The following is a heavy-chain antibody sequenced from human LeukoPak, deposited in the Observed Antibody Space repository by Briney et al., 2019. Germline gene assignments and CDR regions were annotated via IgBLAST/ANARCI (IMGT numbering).Heavy chain of an antibody. Sequence: PSETLSLTCTVPGVSITTYFWSWIRQSPGKALEWIGYVYYNGITNYNPSLKSRVSISLDTSKNQFSLRLNSVTAAETAVYYCVSQLGGTTFHWGQGTLVTVSS. V-gene: IGHV4-59*01. CDR2: VYYNGIT. J-gene: IGHJ4*02. D-gene: IGHD1/OR15-1a*01. CDR1: GVSITTYF. CDR3: VSQLGGTTFH.